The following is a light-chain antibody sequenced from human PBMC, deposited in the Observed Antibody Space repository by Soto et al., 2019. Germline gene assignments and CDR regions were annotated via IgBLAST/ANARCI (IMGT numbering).Light chain of an antibody. V-gene: IGKV3-20*01. J-gene: IGKJ1*01. CDR1: QSVSSSY. Sequence: EIVLTQSPGTLSLSPGKRATLSCRASQSVSSSYLAWYQQKPGQAPRLLIYGASSRATGIPDRFSGSGSGTDFTLTISRLEPEDFAVYYCQHRRTFGQGTKVEIK. CDR2: GAS. CDR3: QHRRT.